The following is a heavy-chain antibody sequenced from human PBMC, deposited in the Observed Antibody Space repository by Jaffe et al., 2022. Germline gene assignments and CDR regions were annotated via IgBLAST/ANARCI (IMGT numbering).Heavy chain of an antibody. D-gene: IGHD3-3*01. CDR3: ARIPAYYDFWSGLHGNWFDP. V-gene: IGHV2-5*01. CDR2: IYWNDDK. J-gene: IGHJ5*02. Sequence: QITLKESGPTLVKPTQTLTLTCTFSGFSLSTSGVGVGWIRQPPGKALEWLALIYWNDDKRYSPSLKSRLTITKDTSKNQVVLTMTNMDPVDTATYYCARIPAYYDFWSGLHGNWFDPWGQGTLVTVSS. CDR1: GFSLSTSGVG.